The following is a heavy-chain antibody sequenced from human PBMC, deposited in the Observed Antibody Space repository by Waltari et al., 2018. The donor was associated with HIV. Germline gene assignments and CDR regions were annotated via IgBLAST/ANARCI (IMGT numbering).Heavy chain of an antibody. Sequence: QVQLQESGPGLVKPSETLSLTCTVPGGSISSSYWSWIRQPPGKGLEWIGYIYYSGSTNYNPSLKSRVTIAVDTSKNQFSLKLSSVTAADTAVYYCARDRGWRPSNWFDPWGQGTLVTVSS. CDR1: GGSISSSY. V-gene: IGHV4-59*01. D-gene: IGHD3-10*01. J-gene: IGHJ5*02. CDR3: ARDRGWRPSNWFDP. CDR2: IYYSGST.